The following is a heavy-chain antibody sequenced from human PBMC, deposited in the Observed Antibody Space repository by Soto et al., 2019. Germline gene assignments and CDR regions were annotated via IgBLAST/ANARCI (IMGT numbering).Heavy chain of an antibody. J-gene: IGHJ5*02. CDR2: ISYDGSNK. CDR3: ARAGHRTAMPTGWFDP. Sequence: QVQLVESGGGVVQPGRSLRLSCAASGFTFSSYAMHWVRQAPGKGLEWVAVISYDGSNKYYADSVKGRFTISRDNSKNTLYLQMNSLRAEDTAVYYCARAGHRTAMPTGWFDPWGQGTLVTVSS. D-gene: IGHD5-18*01. V-gene: IGHV3-30-3*01. CDR1: GFTFSSYA.